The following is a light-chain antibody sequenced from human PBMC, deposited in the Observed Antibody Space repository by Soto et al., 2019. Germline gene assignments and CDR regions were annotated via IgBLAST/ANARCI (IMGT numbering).Light chain of an antibody. CDR1: QGISSR. J-gene: IGKJ4*01. CDR2: SAS. CDR3: QQYGSSPLT. V-gene: IGKV1-12*01. Sequence: DIQMTQSPSSVSASVGDRVTITCRASQGISSRLAWYQQKPGKAPRLLIYSASSMDSGVPSRFSGSGSGTDFTLTICRLEPEDFAVYYCQQYGSSPLTFGGGTKVDIK.